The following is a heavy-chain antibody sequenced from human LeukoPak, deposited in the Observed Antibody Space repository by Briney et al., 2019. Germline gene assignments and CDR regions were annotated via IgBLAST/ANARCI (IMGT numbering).Heavy chain of an antibody. CDR1: GGTFSSYA. J-gene: IGHJ3*02. CDR2: IIPIFGTA. V-gene: IGHV1-69*05. Sequence: ASVKVSCKASGGTFSSYAISWVRQAPGQGLEWTGGIIPIFGTANYAQKFQGRVTITTDESTSTAYMELSSLRSEDTAVYYCAAPVVGAFAFDIWGQGTMVTVSS. CDR3: AAPVVGAFAFDI. D-gene: IGHD1-26*01.